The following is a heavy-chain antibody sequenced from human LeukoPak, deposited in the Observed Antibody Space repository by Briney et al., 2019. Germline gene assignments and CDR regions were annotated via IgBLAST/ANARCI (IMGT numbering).Heavy chain of an antibody. CDR2: INSDGSTT. D-gene: IGHD3-9*01. Sequence: PGGSLRLSCAASGFTFSSYWMHWVRQAPGKGLVWVSRINSDGSTTNYADSVKGRFTISRDNAKNSLYLQMSSLRAEDTAVYYCARCYDILTGSIAPQYYFDYWGQGTLVTVSS. CDR3: ARCYDILTGSIAPQYYFDY. J-gene: IGHJ4*02. V-gene: IGHV3-74*01. CDR1: GFTFSSYW.